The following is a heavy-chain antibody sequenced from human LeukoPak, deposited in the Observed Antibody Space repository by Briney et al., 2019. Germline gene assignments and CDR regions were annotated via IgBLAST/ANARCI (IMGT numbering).Heavy chain of an antibody. CDR1: GYTFTSYG. D-gene: IGHD3-22*01. CDR3: ARLINYYDSSALLGWFDP. V-gene: IGHV1-18*01. CDR2: ISAYNGNT. J-gene: IGHJ5*02. Sequence: ASVKLSCKASGYTFTSYGISWVRQAPGQGLEWMGWISAYNGNTNYAQKLQGRVTMTTDTSTSTAYMELRSLRSDDTAVYYCARLINYYDSSALLGWFDPWGQGTLVTVSS.